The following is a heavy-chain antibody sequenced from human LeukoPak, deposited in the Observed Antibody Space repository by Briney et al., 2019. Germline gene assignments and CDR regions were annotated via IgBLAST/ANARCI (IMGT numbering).Heavy chain of an antibody. V-gene: IGHV4-59*10. D-gene: IGHD4-17*01. Sequence: PSETLSLTCAVYGGSFSGYYWSWIRQPAGKGLEWIGRVYTSGSTNYNPSLKSRVTMSVDTSKNQFSLKLSSVTAADTAVYYCARVSLDYGDYQARFDPWGQGTLVTVSS. CDR2: VYTSGST. CDR1: GGSFSGYY. J-gene: IGHJ5*02. CDR3: ARVSLDYGDYQARFDP.